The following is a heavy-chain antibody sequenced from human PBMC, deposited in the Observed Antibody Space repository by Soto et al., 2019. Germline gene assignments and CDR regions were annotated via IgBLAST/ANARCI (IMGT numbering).Heavy chain of an antibody. V-gene: IGHV3-74*01. J-gene: IGHJ4*02. Sequence: GGSLRLSCAASGFTFSTSWMHWVRQAPGKGLLWVSRINSDGSSTTYADSVKGRFTISRDNAKNSLYLQLDSLRAEDTALYYCVRSGDYRSGSYWYFFDYWGQGTQVTVSS. D-gene: IGHD3-10*01. CDR2: INSDGSST. CDR1: GFTFSTSW. CDR3: VRSGDYRSGSYWYFFDY.